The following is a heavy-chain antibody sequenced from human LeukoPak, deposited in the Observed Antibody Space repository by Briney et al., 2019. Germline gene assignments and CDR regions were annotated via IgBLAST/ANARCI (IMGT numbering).Heavy chain of an antibody. Sequence: SETLSLTCTVSGYSISSGYYWGWIRQPPGKGLEWIGSIYHSGSTYYNPSLKSRVTISVDTSKNQFSLKLSSVTAADSAVYYCARESGYSSSSFDYWGQGTLVTVSS. J-gene: IGHJ4*02. CDR2: IYHSGST. D-gene: IGHD6-6*01. V-gene: IGHV4-38-2*02. CDR3: ARESGYSSSSFDY. CDR1: GYSISSGYY.